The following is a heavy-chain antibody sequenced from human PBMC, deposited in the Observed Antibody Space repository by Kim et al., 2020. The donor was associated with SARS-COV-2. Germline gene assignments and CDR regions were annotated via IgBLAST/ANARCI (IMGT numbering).Heavy chain of an antibody. CDR1: GFTFTNYN. V-gene: IGHV3-33*06. CDR2: IYYDGSTK. Sequence: GGSLRLSCAASGFTFTNYNIHWVRQAPGKGLEWVALIYYDGSTKYYADSVKGRFTITRDNSKNTLYLQMNSLRVDDTAVYYCENFEYCGQGTLVTVS. J-gene: IGHJ4*02. CDR3: ENFEY.